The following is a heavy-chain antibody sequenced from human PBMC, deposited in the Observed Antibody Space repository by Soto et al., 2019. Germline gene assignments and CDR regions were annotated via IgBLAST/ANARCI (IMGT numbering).Heavy chain of an antibody. V-gene: IGHV4-59*01. CDR2: IEYTGST. CDR1: GVSITNYY. J-gene: IGHJ3*02. Sequence: PEATLSLTCTVSGVSITNYYWSWIRQPPGKGLEWIAYIEYTGSTNYNPSLTSRFTISVDTSKNQFSLRLTSVTAADTAVYYCARAGFHFASGSYHDAFDIWGQGTMVTVPS. D-gene: IGHD3-10*01. CDR3: ARAGFHFASGSYHDAFDI.